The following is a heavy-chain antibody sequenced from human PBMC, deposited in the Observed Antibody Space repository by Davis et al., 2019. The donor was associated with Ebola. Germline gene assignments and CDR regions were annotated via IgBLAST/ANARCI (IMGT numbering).Heavy chain of an antibody. CDR1: GDSITSGSYY. CDR2: FHYSGST. D-gene: IGHD5-18*01. Sequence: PSETLSLTCTVSGDSITSGSYYWSWIRQHPGKGLEWIGYFHYSGSTYSNSSLKSRVDISVDRTKNQFSLKLNSVTAADTAVYFCARGRGTAMVSGYFDLWGRGTLVSVSS. J-gene: IGHJ2*01. V-gene: IGHV4-31*03. CDR3: ARGRGTAMVSGYFDL.